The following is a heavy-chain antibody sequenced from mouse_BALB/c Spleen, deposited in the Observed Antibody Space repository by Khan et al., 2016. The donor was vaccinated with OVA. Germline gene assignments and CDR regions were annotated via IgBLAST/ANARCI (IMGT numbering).Heavy chain of an antibody. CDR3: ARGNYYGYARDY. D-gene: IGHD1-1*01. CDR2: ISYSGTT. CDR1: GYSITSNYA. J-gene: IGHJ4*01. Sequence: EVQLQESGPGLVKPSQSLSLTCTVTGYSITSNYAWNWIRQFPGNKLEWMGYISYSGTTSYNPSLKSRISIPRDTSKNQFFRHLKSVTTEDTATYYRARGNYYGYARDYWGQGTSVTVSS. V-gene: IGHV3-2*02.